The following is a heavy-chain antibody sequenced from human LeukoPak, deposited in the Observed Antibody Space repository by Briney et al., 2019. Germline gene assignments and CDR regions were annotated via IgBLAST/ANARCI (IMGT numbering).Heavy chain of an antibody. CDR1: SGSISTSNYY. CDR3: AKGARAAGS. Sequence: PSETLSLTCTVSSGSISTSNYYWGWVRQPPGKALEWIGNIFYSGSTYYSPSLKSRVTISLDTSRNQFSLKLNSLTAADTAVYYCAKGARAAGSWGQGTLVAVSS. V-gene: IGHV4-39*07. CDR2: IFYSGST. J-gene: IGHJ4*02. D-gene: IGHD1-14*01.